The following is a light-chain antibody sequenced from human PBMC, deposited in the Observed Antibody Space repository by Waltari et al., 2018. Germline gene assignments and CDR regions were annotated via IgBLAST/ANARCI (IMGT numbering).Light chain of an antibody. Sequence: QSALTQPRPVSGSPGQSVTISCTGTSSDVGGYKYVSWYQHHPGKAPKLMVYDVSKRPSGVPDRFSGSKSGNTASLTISGLQAEDEADYYCCSYAGGYTWVFGGGTKLTVL. CDR2: DVS. V-gene: IGLV2-11*01. CDR1: SSDVGGYKY. J-gene: IGLJ3*02. CDR3: CSYAGGYTWV.